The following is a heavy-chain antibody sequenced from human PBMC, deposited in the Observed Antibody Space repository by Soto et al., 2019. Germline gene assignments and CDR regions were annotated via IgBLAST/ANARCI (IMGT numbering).Heavy chain of an antibody. Sequence: GESLKISFKGSGYSFTSYLICWVRQMPVKGLEWMGIIYPGDSDTRYSPSFQGQVTISADKSISTAYLQWSSLKASDTAMYYCATLVGSTSPKATGYGMDAWGQGTTVTVSS. CDR1: GYSFTSYL. V-gene: IGHV5-51*01. J-gene: IGHJ6*02. CDR3: ATLVGSTSPKATGYGMDA. CDR2: IYPGDSDT. D-gene: IGHD2-2*01.